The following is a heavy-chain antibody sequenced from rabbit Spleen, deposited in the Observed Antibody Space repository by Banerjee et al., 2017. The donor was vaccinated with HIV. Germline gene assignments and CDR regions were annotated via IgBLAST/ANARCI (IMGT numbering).Heavy chain of an antibody. CDR1: GFSFSSSYW. V-gene: IGHV1S45*01. CDR2: IYTGSSGST. Sequence: VESGGDLVQPEGSLTLTCTASGFSFSSSYWICWVRQAPGKGLEWIACIYTGSSGSTYYASWATGRFTISKTSSTTVTLQMTSLTAADTATYFCARDVGTDGYDSWGPGTLVTVS. D-gene: IGHD7-1*01. CDR3: ARDVGTDGYDS. J-gene: IGHJ2*01.